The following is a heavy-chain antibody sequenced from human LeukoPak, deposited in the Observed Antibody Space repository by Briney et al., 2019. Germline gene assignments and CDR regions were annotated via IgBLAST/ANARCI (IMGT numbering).Heavy chain of an antibody. D-gene: IGHD5-18*01. CDR1: GGSIRGYY. V-gene: IGHV4-59*01. CDR2: IYSSGST. Sequence: SETLSLTCNVSGGSIRGYYWSWIRQPPGKGLEWIGYIYSSGSTNYNPSLKSRVTTSVDTSKNQFSLKVSSVTAADTAVYYCAGTNTAMVLNPTLLYYWGQGTLVTVSS. CDR3: AGTNTAMVLNPTLLYY. J-gene: IGHJ4*02.